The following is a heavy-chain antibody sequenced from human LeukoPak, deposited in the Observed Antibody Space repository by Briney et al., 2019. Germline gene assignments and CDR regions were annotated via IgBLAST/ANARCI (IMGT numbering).Heavy chain of an antibody. CDR2: ISGSGGST. Sequence: GGTLRLSCAASGFTFSSYGMSWVRQAPGKGLEWASAISGSGGSTYYADSVKGRFTISRDNSKNTLYLQMNSLRAEDTAVYYCARDQEVSRRKIWFGELSWFDPWGQGTLVTVSS. D-gene: IGHD3-10*01. J-gene: IGHJ5*02. V-gene: IGHV3-23*01. CDR3: ARDQEVSRRKIWFGELSWFDP. CDR1: GFTFSSYG.